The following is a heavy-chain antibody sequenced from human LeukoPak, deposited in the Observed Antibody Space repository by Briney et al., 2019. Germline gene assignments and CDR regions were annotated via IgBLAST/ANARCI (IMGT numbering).Heavy chain of an antibody. J-gene: IGHJ4*02. CDR2: INSNSGGT. CDR3: ARTRSTIASSGCDY. CDR1: GYTLTGYY. D-gene: IGHD6-19*01. V-gene: IGHV1-2*02. Sequence: ASVKVSCKASGYTLTGYYMHWVRQAPGQGLEWMGWINSNSGGTNYAQKFQGRVTMTRDMSTSTVYMELSSLRSEDTAVYYCARTRSTIASSGCDYWGQGTLVTVSS.